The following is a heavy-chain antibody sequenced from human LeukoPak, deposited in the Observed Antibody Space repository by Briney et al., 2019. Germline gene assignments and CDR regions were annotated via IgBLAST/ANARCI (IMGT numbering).Heavy chain of an antibody. V-gene: IGHV3-33*01. CDR1: GFTFSSYG. Sequence: PEGSLRLSCAASGFTFSSYGMHWVRQAPGKGLEWVAVIWYDGSNKYYADSVKGRFTISRDNSKNTLCLQMNSLRAEDTAVYYCARAGASYDILTGMDYWGQGTLVTVSS. D-gene: IGHD3-9*01. J-gene: IGHJ4*02. CDR3: ARAGASYDILTGMDY. CDR2: IWYDGSNK.